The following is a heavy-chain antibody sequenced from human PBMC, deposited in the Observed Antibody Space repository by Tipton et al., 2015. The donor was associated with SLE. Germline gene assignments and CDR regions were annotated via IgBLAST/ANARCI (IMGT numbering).Heavy chain of an antibody. CDR2: IHHSAGA. CDR3: ARAGGGDSNWFDP. V-gene: IGHV4-34*01. D-gene: IGHD2-21*01. J-gene: IGHJ5*02. CDR1: GGSFDYA. Sequence: TLSLTCTVYGGSFDYAWSWIRQPPGKGLEWIGEIHHSAGAKYSPSLESRVTISIDTSKTQFSLRLSSVTAADTAVYYCARAGGGDSNWFDPWGQGTLVTVSS.